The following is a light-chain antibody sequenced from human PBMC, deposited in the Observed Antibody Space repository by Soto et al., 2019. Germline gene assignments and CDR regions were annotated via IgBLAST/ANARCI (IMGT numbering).Light chain of an antibody. CDR1: SSNIGAGYD. CDR2: GNS. J-gene: IGLJ1*01. Sequence: QAVVTQPPSVSGAPGQRVTISCTGSSSNIGAGYDVHWYQQLPGTAPKLLIYGNSNRPSGVPDRFSGSKSGTSASLAITGLQAEDEADYYCSSYTVGSTLYVFGTGTKLTVL. V-gene: IGLV1-40*01. CDR3: SSYTVGSTLYV.